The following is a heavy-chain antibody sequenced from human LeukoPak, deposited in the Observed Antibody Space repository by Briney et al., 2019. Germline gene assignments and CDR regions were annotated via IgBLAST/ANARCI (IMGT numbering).Heavy chain of an antibody. J-gene: IGHJ4*02. Sequence: NPGGSLRPSCAASGFTFSSYEMNWVRQAPGKGLEWIGEINHSGSTNYNPSLKSRVTISVDTSKNQFSLKLSSVTAADTAVYYCARGLFRSSGCFGYWGQGTLVTVSS. CDR2: INHSGST. D-gene: IGHD6-19*01. V-gene: IGHV4-34*01. CDR1: GFTFSSYE. CDR3: ARGLFRSSGCFGY.